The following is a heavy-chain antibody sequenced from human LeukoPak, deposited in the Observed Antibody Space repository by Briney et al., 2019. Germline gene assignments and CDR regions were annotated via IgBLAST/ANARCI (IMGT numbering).Heavy chain of an antibody. CDR2: IYYSGTT. J-gene: IGHJ4*02. CDR1: GGSMSSYY. CDR3: ARGVYIAAAQYGY. V-gene: IGHV4-59*01. Sequence: AETLSLTCSVSGGSMSSYYWSWIRQPPGKGGEGIGYIYYSGTTNYSPSLKSRFTISVDTSKNHFSLKLSSVTAADTAVYYCARGVYIAAAQYGYWGQGTLVTVSS. D-gene: IGHD6-13*01.